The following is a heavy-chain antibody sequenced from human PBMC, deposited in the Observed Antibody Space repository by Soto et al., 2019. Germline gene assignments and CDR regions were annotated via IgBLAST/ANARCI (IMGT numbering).Heavy chain of an antibody. Sequence: QVQLVQSGADVKKPGTSVKVSCKAAGYSFTNYCMYWVRQAPGQGLVWMGMINPRTGSTRYAQKFQDRVPLPRDTSTTTVYMELSTLISDDTAVYYCARDGGLLTASWHYDLWGPGTLVTVSS. V-gene: IGHV1-46*01. CDR3: ARDGGLLTASWHYDL. D-gene: IGHD2-15*01. CDR1: GYSFTNYC. CDR2: INPRTGST. J-gene: IGHJ2*01.